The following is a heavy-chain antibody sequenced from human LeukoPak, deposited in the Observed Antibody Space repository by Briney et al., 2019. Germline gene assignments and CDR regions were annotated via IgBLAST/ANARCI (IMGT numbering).Heavy chain of an antibody. Sequence: PGGSLRLSCAASGFTFSSYVMSWVRQAPGKGLEWVSAISGSGGSTYYADSVKSRFTISRDNSKNTLYLQMNSLRADDTAVYYCAKADSSGWYFDFWGQGTLVTVSS. CDR3: AKADSSGWYFDF. CDR2: ISGSGGST. V-gene: IGHV3-23*01. D-gene: IGHD6-19*01. CDR1: GFTFSSYV. J-gene: IGHJ4*02.